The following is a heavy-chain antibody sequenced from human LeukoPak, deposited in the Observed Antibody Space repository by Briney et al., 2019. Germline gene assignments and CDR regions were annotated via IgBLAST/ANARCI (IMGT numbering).Heavy chain of an antibody. Sequence: SQTLSLTCTVSGGSISSGGYYWSWIRQHPGTGLEWIGYIYYSGSTYYNPSLKSRVTISVDTSKNQFSLKLSSVTAADTAVYYCARDRLVGATRYTSHFDYWGQGTLATVSS. CDR3: ARDRLVGATRYTSHFDY. D-gene: IGHD1-26*01. CDR1: GGSISSGGYY. J-gene: IGHJ4*02. CDR2: IYYSGST. V-gene: IGHV4-31*03.